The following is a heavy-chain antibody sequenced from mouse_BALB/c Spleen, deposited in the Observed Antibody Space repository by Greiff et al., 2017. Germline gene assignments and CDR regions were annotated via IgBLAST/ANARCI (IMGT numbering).Heavy chain of an antibody. D-gene: IGHD3-3*01. J-gene: IGHJ4*01. CDR2: ISDGGSYT. V-gene: IGHV5-4*02. Sequence: EVKVVESGGGLVKPGGSLKLSCAASGFTFSDYYMYWVRQTPEKRLEWVATISDGGSYTYYPDSVKGRFTISRDNAKNNLYLQMSSLKSEDTAMYYCARDGGRAMDYWGQGTSVTVSS. CDR3: ARDGGRAMDY. CDR1: GFTFSDYY.